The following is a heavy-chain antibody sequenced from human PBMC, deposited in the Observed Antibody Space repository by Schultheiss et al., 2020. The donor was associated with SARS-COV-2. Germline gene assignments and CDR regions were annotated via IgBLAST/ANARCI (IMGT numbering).Heavy chain of an antibody. D-gene: IGHD3-22*01. V-gene: IGHV4-38-2*01. CDR2: IYHSGST. CDR3: AKTPVYYYDSSGFLYFDY. CDR1: GYSISSGYY. J-gene: IGHJ4*02. Sequence: SETLSLTCAVSGYSISSGYYWGWIRQPPGKGLEWIGSIYHSGSTYYNPSLKSRVTISVDTSKNQFSLKLSSVTAADTAVYYCAKTPVYYYDSSGFLYFDYWGQGTLVTVSS.